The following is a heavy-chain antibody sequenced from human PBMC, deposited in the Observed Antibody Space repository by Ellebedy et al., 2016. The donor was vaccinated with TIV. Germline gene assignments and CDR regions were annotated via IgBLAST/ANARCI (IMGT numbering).Heavy chain of an antibody. CDR2: FYYSGSS. CDR1: GGSISSNRYY. CDR3: YFLVVAATSYGMDV. V-gene: IGHV4-39*01. Sequence: MPSETLSLTCTVSGGSISSNRYYWGWIRQPPGQGLEWLGSFYYSGSSDYNPSLKSRVTISVDTPKRQFSLKPSAVTTADTAVYYCYFLVVAATSYGMDVWGQGTTVTVSS. D-gene: IGHD2-15*01. J-gene: IGHJ6*02.